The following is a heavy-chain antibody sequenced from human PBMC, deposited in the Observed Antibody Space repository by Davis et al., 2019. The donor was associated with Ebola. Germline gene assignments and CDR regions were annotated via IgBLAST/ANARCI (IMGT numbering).Heavy chain of an antibody. J-gene: IGHJ4*02. CDR2: IYYSGNT. CDR3: ARVDWNYRFDY. Sequence: SETLSLTCTVSGGSISSYYWSWIRQPPGKGLEWIGYIYYSGNTNYNPSLKSRVTISVDTSKNQFSLKLSSVTAADTAVYYCARVDWNYRFDYWGQGTLVTVSS. D-gene: IGHD1-7*01. CDR1: GGSISSYY. V-gene: IGHV4-59*01.